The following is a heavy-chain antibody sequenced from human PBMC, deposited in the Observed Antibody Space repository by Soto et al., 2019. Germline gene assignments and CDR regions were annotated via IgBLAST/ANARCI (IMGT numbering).Heavy chain of an antibody. J-gene: IGHJ3*02. V-gene: IGHV3-23*01. CDR3: AKVPTGEMATVFQAFDI. CDR1: EFTFSSYA. Sequence: ELQLLESGGGLVQPGGSLRLSCVASEFTFSSYAMSWVRQAPGKGLEWVSAISGSGGSTYYADSVKGRFAVSRDNSKSTLYLQMNSLRDEDTAVYYCAKVPTGEMATVFQAFDIWGQGTRVTVSS. CDR2: ISGSGGST. D-gene: IGHD4-4*01.